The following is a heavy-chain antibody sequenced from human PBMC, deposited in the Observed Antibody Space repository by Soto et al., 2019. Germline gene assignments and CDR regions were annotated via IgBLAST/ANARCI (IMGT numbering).Heavy chain of an antibody. CDR2: INTGSGKT. D-gene: IGHD1-1*01. Sequence: ASVKVTCKASGYTFRSYAMHWVRQAPGQRLEWMGWINTGSGKTEYSQKFQDRVTVSRDTSAPIVYMELSSLSSGGRAVYFCATTNTAILFSALGYWGQGTLITVSS. J-gene: IGHJ4*02. V-gene: IGHV1-3*04. CDR3: ATTNTAILFSALGY. CDR1: GYTFRSYA.